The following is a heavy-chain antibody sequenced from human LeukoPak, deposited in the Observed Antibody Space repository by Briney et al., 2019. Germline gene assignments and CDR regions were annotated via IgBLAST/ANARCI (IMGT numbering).Heavy chain of an antibody. CDR3: ARGDYETHGYQTR. J-gene: IGHJ4*02. V-gene: IGHV7-4-1*02. CDR2: INTNTGNP. Sequence: GASVKVSCKASGYTFTSYDINWVRQATGQGLEWMGWINTNTGNPTYAQGFTGRFVFSLDTSVSTAYLQISSLKADDTAMYYCARGDYETHGYQTRWGQGTLVTVSS. D-gene: IGHD3-22*01. CDR1: GYTFTSYD.